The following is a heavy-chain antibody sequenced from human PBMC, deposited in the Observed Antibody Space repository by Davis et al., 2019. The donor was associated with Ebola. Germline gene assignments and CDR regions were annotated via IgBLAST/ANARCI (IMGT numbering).Heavy chain of an antibody. CDR2: ISAYNGNT. CDR1: GYTFTSYG. CDR3: ARGLLYDFWSGYYLDV. D-gene: IGHD3-3*01. Sequence: ASVKVSCKASGYTFTSYGISWVRQAPGQGLEWMGWISAYNGNTNYAQKLQGRVTMTTDTSTSTAYMELRSLRSDDTAVYYCARGLLYDFWSGYYLDVWGQGTTVTVSS. V-gene: IGHV1-18*01. J-gene: IGHJ6*02.